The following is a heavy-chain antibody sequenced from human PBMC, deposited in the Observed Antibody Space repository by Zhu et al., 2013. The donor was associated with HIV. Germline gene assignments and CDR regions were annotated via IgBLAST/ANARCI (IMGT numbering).Heavy chain of an antibody. Sequence: QVQLVQSGTEVTMPGSSVRVSCKTSGGSFNTYAFSWVRQAAHGGLEWMGGIIPIFGTANYAQKFQGRVTITADESTSTAYMELSSLRSEDTAVYYCARGIAARPTRGYFDYWGQGTLVTVSS. V-gene: IGHV1-69*01. CDR1: GGSFNTYA. CDR2: IIPIFGTA. J-gene: IGHJ4*02. D-gene: IGHD6-6*01. CDR3: ARGIAARPTRGYFDY.